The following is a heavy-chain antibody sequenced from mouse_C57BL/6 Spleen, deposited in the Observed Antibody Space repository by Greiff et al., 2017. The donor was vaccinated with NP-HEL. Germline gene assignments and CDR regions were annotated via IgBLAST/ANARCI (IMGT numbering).Heavy chain of an antibody. CDR2: IYPGDGDT. Sequence: VQLQQSGPELVKPGASVKISCKASGYAFSSSWMNWVKQRPGKGLEWIGRIYPGDGDTNYNGKFKGKATLTADISSSTAYMQLSSLTSEDSAVYFCARSGGSWYFDVWGTGTTVTVSS. CDR3: ARSGGSWYFDV. D-gene: IGHD1-1*01. CDR1: GYAFSSSW. J-gene: IGHJ1*03. V-gene: IGHV1-82*01.